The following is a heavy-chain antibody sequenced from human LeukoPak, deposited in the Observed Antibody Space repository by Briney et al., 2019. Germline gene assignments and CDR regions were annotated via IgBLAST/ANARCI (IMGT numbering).Heavy chain of an antibody. CDR3: RTSGWLS. CDR2: ISGTSSTI. CDR1: GFTFSSYE. V-gene: IGHV3-48*02. J-gene: IGHJ4*02. Sequence: GGSLRLSCAASGFTFSSYEMNWVRQAPGKGLEWVSYISGTSSTIYYADSVKGRFTISRDNAKDSLYLQMSSLRDEDTAVYYCRTSGWLSWGQGTLATVSS. D-gene: IGHD6-19*01.